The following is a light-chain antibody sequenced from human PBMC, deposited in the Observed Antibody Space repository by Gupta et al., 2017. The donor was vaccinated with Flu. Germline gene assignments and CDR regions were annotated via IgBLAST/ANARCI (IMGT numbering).Light chain of an antibody. Sequence: SGHSSDAIEWHQQQPEKGTRYMMQLNSDSSHSKGDGIPDRFSGSSSAAERYLTIPSVQAEDEYYYYCQTRGTGPWVFGGGTKLTVL. CDR2: LNSDSSH. J-gene: IGLJ3*02. CDR3: QTRGTGPWV. V-gene: IGLV4-69*01. CDR1: SGHSSDA.